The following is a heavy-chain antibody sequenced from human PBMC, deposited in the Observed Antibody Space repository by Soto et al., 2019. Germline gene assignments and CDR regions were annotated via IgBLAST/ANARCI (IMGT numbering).Heavy chain of an antibody. D-gene: IGHD3-22*01. CDR1: GFTFSSYG. Sequence: GGSLRLSCAASGFTFSSYGMHWVRQAPGKGLEWVAVIWYDGSNKYYADSVKGRFTISRDNSENTLYLQMNSLRAKDTAVYYCARDGTYYYDSSGYPIDYWGQGTLVTAPQ. CDR3: ARDGTYYYDSSGYPIDY. V-gene: IGHV3-33*01. CDR2: IWYDGSNK. J-gene: IGHJ4*02.